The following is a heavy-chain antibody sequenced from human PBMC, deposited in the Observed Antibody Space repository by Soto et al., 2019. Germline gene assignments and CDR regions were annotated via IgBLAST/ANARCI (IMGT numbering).Heavy chain of an antibody. Sequence: QVQLQESGPGLVKPSQTLSLTCTVSGASFRSGAYYWSWIRQHPGKGLEWLGYVSYTGNTFYNPSLRSRLTIIAEKSEGQFTLSLTSVTAADTAMYYCAREAEVFGGVLAPVYWGQGILVSVSS. CDR1: GASFRSGAYY. D-gene: IGHD3-16*02. CDR2: VSYTGNT. J-gene: IGHJ4*02. V-gene: IGHV4-31*03. CDR3: AREAEVFGGVLAPVY.